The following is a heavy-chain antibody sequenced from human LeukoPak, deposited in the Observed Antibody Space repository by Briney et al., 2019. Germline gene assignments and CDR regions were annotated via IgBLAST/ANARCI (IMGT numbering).Heavy chain of an antibody. D-gene: IGHD3-22*01. J-gene: IGHJ4*02. CDR1: GGSFSDYY. V-gene: IGHV4-34*01. CDR3: ARRPDYYDSSGYPVPTDF. CDR2: INHSGST. Sequence: SETLSLTCAVYGGSFSDYYWNWIRQPPGKGLEWIGEINHSGSTNYNPSLKSRVTISVDTSKNQFSLKLSSVTAADTAVYYCARRPDYYDSSGYPVPTDFWGQGTLVTVSS.